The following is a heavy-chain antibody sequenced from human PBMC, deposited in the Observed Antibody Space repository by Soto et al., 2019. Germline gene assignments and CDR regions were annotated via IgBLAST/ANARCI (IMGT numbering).Heavy chain of an antibody. V-gene: IGHV3-30*18. Sequence: QVQLVESGGGVVQPGRSLRLSCAASGFIFSSHDMYWVRQAPGKGLEWVAILPYDGSHDYYVDSVKGRFTISRDNSKNKLYLKMKSLENEDTAMYESAKDRTGRRSYSLDFWGQGTLVTVSS. CDR2: LPYDGSHD. CDR1: GFIFSSHD. J-gene: IGHJ4*02. D-gene: IGHD2-15*01. CDR3: AKDRTGRRSYSLDF.